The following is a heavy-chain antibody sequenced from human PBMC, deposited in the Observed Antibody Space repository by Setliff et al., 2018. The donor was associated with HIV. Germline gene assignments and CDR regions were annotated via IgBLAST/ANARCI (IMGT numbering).Heavy chain of an antibody. D-gene: IGHD2-15*01. J-gene: IGHJ6*03. Sequence: GGSLRLSCAASGFTFSSYSMNWVRQAPGKGLEWVSAISSGGEIMFYADSVRGRFTISRDDAEKSVYLQMNSLRAEDTAVYYCARAGVVEGYYYYYYMDVWGKGTTVTVSS. CDR3: ARAGVVEGYYYYYYMDV. CDR2: ISSGGEIM. CDR1: GFTFSSYS. V-gene: IGHV3-23*01.